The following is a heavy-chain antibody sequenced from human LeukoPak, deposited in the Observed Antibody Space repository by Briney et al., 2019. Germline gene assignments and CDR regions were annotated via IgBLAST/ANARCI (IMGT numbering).Heavy chain of an antibody. Sequence: GGSLRLSCSASGFIFRHYAVNWVRQSPGKGLEWVSGISGSGDSTYYADSVKGRFTISRDNSKNTVYLQMNSLRAEDTAVYYCAGGSFLSWELDYWGQGTLVTVSS. CDR3: AGGSFLSWELDY. V-gene: IGHV3-23*01. J-gene: IGHJ4*02. D-gene: IGHD1-26*01. CDR2: ISGSGDST. CDR1: GFIFRHYA.